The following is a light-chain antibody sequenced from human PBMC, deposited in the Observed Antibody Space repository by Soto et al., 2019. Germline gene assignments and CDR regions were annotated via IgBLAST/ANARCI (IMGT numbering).Light chain of an antibody. J-gene: IGKJ1*01. CDR3: QQYGRSLPWT. CDR2: GAS. Sequence: EIVLTQSPGTLSVSLGDRTTLSCRASQIISSSYLAWYQQKPGQAPRLLFYGASNRATGIPDRFSGSGSGTDFTLTISRLEPEDFAVYYCQQYGRSLPWTFGQGTKVEIK. CDR1: QIISSSY. V-gene: IGKV3-20*01.